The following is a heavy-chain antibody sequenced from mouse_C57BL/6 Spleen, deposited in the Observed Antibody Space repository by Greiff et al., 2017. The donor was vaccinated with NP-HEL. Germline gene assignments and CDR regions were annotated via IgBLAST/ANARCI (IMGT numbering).Heavy chain of an antibody. CDR2: INPNNGGT. J-gene: IGHJ2*01. D-gene: IGHD1-1*01. V-gene: IGHV1-26*01. CDR1: GYTFTDYY. Sequence: EVQLQQSGPELVKPGASVKISCKASGYTFTDYYMNWVKQSHGKSLEWIGDINPNNGGTSYNQKFKGKATLTVDKSSSTAYMELRSLTSEDSAVYYCARKKFLMTTVVDYFDYWGQGTTLTVSS. CDR3: ARKKFLMTTVVDYFDY.